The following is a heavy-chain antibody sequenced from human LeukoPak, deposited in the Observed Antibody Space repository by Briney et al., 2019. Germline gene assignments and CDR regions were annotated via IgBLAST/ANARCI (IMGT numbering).Heavy chain of an antibody. Sequence: GGSLRLSCAAPGFTLNGYWMHWVRQAPGKGLVWVSRINSDGSTTSYADSVKGRFTISRDNAKNTLYLQMNSLSADDTAVYYCARDGIDFRAFDLWGQGTMVTVSS. J-gene: IGHJ3*01. CDR3: ARDGIDFRAFDL. CDR2: INSDGSTT. D-gene: IGHD1-26*01. V-gene: IGHV3-74*01. CDR1: GFTLNGYW.